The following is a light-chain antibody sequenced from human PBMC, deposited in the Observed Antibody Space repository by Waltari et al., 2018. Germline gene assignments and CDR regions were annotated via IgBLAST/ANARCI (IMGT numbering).Light chain of an antibody. CDR3: QQYGSSPLT. Sequence: EIVLTQSPGNLSLSPGERATLSCRASQSVSSSYLAWYQQKPGQAPRLLIYGASSRATGIPDRFSGSGSGTDFTLTISRLEPEDFAVYYCQQYGSSPLTFGQGTKVEIK. CDR1: QSVSSSY. CDR2: GAS. J-gene: IGKJ1*01. V-gene: IGKV3-20*01.